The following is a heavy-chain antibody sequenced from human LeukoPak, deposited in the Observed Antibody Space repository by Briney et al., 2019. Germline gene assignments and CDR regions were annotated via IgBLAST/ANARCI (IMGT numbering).Heavy chain of an antibody. Sequence: GASVKVSCKASGYTFTSYGISGVRQAPGQGLEWMGWISAYKCNTNYAQKLRGRVTMTTDTSTSTAYMELRSLRSDDTAVYYCARDLDGSGSSFDYWGQGTLVTVSS. J-gene: IGHJ4*02. CDR1: GYTFTSYG. CDR3: ARDLDGSGSSFDY. V-gene: IGHV1-18*01. CDR2: ISAYKCNT. D-gene: IGHD3-10*01.